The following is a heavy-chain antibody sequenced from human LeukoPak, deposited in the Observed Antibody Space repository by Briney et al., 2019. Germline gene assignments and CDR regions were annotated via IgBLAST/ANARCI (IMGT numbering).Heavy chain of an antibody. J-gene: IGHJ6*02. Sequence: ASVKVSCKASVYTFTGYSMHWVRQAPGQGLAWMGWINPNSGGTNYAHKFQGRVTMTRDTSISTAYIELSRLRSDDTAVYYCARESRPSITMVRGVIITEPEYGIDVWGQGTTVSVSS. CDR2: INPNSGGT. CDR1: VYTFTGYS. CDR3: ARESRPSITMVRGVIITEPEYGIDV. V-gene: IGHV1-2*02. D-gene: IGHD3-10*01.